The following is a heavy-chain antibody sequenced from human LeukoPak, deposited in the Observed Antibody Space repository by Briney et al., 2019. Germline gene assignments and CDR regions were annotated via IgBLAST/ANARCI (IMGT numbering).Heavy chain of an antibody. V-gene: IGHV3-30-3*01. J-gene: IGHJ4*02. Sequence: PGRSLRLSCAASGFTFSSYAMHWVRQAPGKGLEWVAVISYDGSNKYYAVSVKGRFTISRDNSKNTLYLQMSSLRAEDTAVYYCASGSRYSGLLDYWGQGTLVTVSS. CDR2: ISYDGSNK. CDR3: ASGSRYSGLLDY. CDR1: GFTFSSYA. D-gene: IGHD5-12*01.